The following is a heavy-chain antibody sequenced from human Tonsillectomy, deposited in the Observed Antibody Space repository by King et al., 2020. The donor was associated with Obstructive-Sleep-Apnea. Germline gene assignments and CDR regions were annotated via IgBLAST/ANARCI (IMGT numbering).Heavy chain of an antibody. J-gene: IGHJ4*02. Sequence: EVQLVESGGGLVKPGGSLRLSCAASGFTFSSYSMNWVRQAPGKGLEWVSSISSSSSYIYYAESVKGRFTISRDNAKNSLYLQMNSLRAEDTAVYYCARVGSHPPRLFDYWGQGTLVTVSS. CDR1: GFTFSSYS. D-gene: IGHD6-25*01. CDR3: ARVGSHPPRLFDY. CDR2: ISSSSSYI. V-gene: IGHV3-21*01.